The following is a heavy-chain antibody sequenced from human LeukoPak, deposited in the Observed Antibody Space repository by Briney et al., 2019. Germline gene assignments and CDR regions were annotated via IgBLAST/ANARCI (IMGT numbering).Heavy chain of an antibody. CDR3: ARGAGAVRGSWHDY. D-gene: IGHD6-13*01. V-gene: IGHV4-39*07. CDR1: GGSIRSSTHY. J-gene: IGHJ4*02. Sequence: SETLSLTCTVSGGSIRSSTHYWGWIRQPPGKGLEWIGEINHSGSTNYNPSLKSRVTISVDTSKNQFSLKLSSVTAADTAVYYCARGAGAVRGSWHDYWGQGTLVTVSS. CDR2: INHSGST.